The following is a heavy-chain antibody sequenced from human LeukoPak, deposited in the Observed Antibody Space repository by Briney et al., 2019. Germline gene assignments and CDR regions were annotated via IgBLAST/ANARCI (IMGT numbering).Heavy chain of an antibody. CDR3: ARDVVGSLDY. Sequence: PGGCLRLSCAASGFTFSTYWMAWVRQAPGKGLEWVANIKGGESARHQADSVKGRFTISRDNTQNSVYLQMSSLRGEDTAVYYCARDVVGSLDYWGQGTLASVS. D-gene: IGHD1-26*01. J-gene: IGHJ4*02. CDR1: GFTFSTYW. V-gene: IGHV3-7*01. CDR2: IKGGESAR.